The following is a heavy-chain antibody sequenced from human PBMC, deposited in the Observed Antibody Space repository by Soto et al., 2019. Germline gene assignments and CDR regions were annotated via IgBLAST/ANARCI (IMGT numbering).Heavy chain of an antibody. V-gene: IGHV4-31*03. CDR2: SYYSGST. CDR3: ARDATYYYDSSRYWYFDL. CDR1: GGAISSGGYY. D-gene: IGHD3-22*01. J-gene: IGHJ2*01. Sequence: QVQLQESGPGMVKPSQTLSLTCTVSGGAISSGGYYWSWIRQHPGKGLEWIGYSYYSGSTYYNPSLKSRVTISVDTSKNQFSLKLSSVTAADTAVYYCARDATYYYDSSRYWYFDLWGRGTLVTVSS.